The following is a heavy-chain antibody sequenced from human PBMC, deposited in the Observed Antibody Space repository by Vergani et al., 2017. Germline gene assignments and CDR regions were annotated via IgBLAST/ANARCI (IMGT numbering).Heavy chain of an antibody. CDR3: ARDLGYYGSGSYSGMDV. V-gene: IGHV1-2*02. Sequence: QVQLVQSGAEVKKPGASVKVSCKASGYTFTGYYMHWVRQAPGQGLEWMGWINPNSGGTNYAQKVQGRVTMTRDTSISTAYMELSRLISDDTAVYYCARDLGYYGSGSYSGMDVWGQGTTVTVSS. CDR1: GYTFTGYY. CDR2: INPNSGGT. J-gene: IGHJ6*02. D-gene: IGHD3-10*01.